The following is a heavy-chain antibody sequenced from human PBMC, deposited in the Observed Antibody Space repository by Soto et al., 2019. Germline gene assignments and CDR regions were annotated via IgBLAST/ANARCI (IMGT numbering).Heavy chain of an antibody. D-gene: IGHD6-13*01. CDR1: GVALSRHY. J-gene: IGHJ4*02. CDR3: ARLTDSSSWSRFDY. CDR2: AYYSGNT. V-gene: IGHV4-59*11. Sequence: PSETLSLTCSVSGVALSRHYWSWIRQSPGKGLEWIGYAYYSGNTNYNPSLKSRVAISVDTSKKQLSLKLTSVTIADTAVYYCARLTDSSSWSRFDYWGLGTLVTVSS.